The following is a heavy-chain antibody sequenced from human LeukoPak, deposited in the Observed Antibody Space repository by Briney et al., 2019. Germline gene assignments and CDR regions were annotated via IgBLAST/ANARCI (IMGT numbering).Heavy chain of an antibody. CDR3: ATGPSGKSHSRDAFDI. V-gene: IGHV1-24*01. D-gene: IGHD1-26*01. CDR2: FDPEDGET. CDR1: GYTLTKLC. Sequence: ASVKVSCKVSGYTLTKLCMNWVRQAPGKGLEWMGGFDPEDGETIYAQKFQGRVTMTEDTSTHTAYMELSSLRSEDTAVYYSATGPSGKSHSRDAFDIWGQGTLVTVSS. J-gene: IGHJ3*02.